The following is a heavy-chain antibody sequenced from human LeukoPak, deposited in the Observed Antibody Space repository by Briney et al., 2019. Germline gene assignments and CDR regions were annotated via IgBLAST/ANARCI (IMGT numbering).Heavy chain of an antibody. CDR3: AVSREAGGSLDY. Sequence: ASVKVSCKASGYTFTRYYMNWARQAPGQGLEWMGRIISMASETNYAQEFQGKVTITADKSTSTTYMELSSLRSEDTAVYYCAVSREAGGSLDYWGQGTLVTVSS. CDR1: GYTFTRYY. D-gene: IGHD2-15*01. CDR2: IISMASET. V-gene: IGHV1-46*01. J-gene: IGHJ4*02.